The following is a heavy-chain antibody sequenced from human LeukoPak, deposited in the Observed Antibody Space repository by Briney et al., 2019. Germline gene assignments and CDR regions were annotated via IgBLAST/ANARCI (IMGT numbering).Heavy chain of an antibody. CDR3: AREGYRGNYYDSSGYYENFQR. CDR2: IIPIFGIA. D-gene: IGHD3-22*01. V-gene: IGHV1-69*04. Sequence: SVKVSCKASGGTFSSYVISWVRQAPGQGLEWMGRIIPIFGIANYAQKFQGRVTITADKSTSTAYMELSSLRSEDTAVYYCAREGYRGNYYDSSGYYENFQRWGQGTLVTVSS. J-gene: IGHJ1*01. CDR1: GGTFSSYV.